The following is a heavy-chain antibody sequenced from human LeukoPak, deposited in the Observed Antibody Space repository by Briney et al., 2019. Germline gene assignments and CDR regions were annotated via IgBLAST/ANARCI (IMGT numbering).Heavy chain of an antibody. J-gene: IGHJ4*02. CDR1: GFTFSSYA. CDR2: ISYDGSNK. Sequence: PGGSLRLSCAASGFTFSSYAMHWVRQAPGKGLEWVAVISYDGSNKYYADPVKGRFTISRDNSKNTLYLQMNSLRAEDTAVYYCARDRGAFDYWGQGTLVTVSS. CDR3: ARDRGAFDY. D-gene: IGHD2-15*01. V-gene: IGHV3-30*01.